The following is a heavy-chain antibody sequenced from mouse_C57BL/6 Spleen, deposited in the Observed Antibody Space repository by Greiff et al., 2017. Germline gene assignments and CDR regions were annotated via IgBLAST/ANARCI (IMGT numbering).Heavy chain of an antibody. V-gene: IGHV1-15*01. CDR3: TGYYDYSFDY. Sequence: QVHVKQSGAELVRPGASVTLSCKASGYTFTDYEMHWVKQTPVHGLEWIGAIDPETGGTAYNQKFKGKAILTADKSSSTAYMELRSLTSEDSAVYYGTGYYDYSFDYWGQGTTLTVSS. CDR1: GYTFTDYE. D-gene: IGHD2-4*01. CDR2: IDPETGGT. J-gene: IGHJ2*01.